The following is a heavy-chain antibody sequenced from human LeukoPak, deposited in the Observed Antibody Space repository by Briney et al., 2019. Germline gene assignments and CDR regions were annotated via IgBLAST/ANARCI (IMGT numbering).Heavy chain of an antibody. Sequence: ASVKVSCKASGYTFTSYYMHWVRQAPGQGLEWMGIINPSGGSTSYAQKLQGRVTMTRDTSTSTVYMELSSLRSEDTAVYYCARDYYDILTGYYTNYYYYGMDVWGQGTTVTVSS. CDR3: ARDYYDILTGYYTNYYYYGMDV. CDR2: INPSGGST. CDR1: GYTFTSYY. J-gene: IGHJ6*02. D-gene: IGHD3-9*01. V-gene: IGHV1-46*01.